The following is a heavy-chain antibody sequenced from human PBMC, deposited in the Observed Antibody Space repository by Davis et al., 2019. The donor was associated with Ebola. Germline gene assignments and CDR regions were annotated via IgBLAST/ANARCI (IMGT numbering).Heavy chain of an antibody. CDR2: ISSSGSTI. Sequence: GGSLRLSCAASGFTFSAYYMSWIRQAPGKGLEWVSYISSSGSTIYYADSVKGRFTISRDNAKNSLYLQMNSLRAEDTAVYYCAKDRREDIVVVPAATWGQGTLVTVSS. D-gene: IGHD2-2*01. CDR1: GFTFSAYY. CDR3: AKDRREDIVVVPAAT. V-gene: IGHV3-11*04. J-gene: IGHJ5*02.